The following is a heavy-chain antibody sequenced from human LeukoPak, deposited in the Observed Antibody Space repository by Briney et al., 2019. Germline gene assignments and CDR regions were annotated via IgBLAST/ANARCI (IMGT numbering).Heavy chain of an antibody. D-gene: IGHD7-27*01. Sequence: GGTLRLSCAASGFTFSNYGMDWVRQAPGKGLEWVSGIGPSGDNTYYADSVKGRFTISRDNSRNTVLLQMNSLTAEDTAVYYCGRDLNWGAFDIRGLGAMVTVSS. CDR1: GFTFSNYG. V-gene: IGHV3-23*01. CDR3: GRDLNWGAFDI. CDR2: IGPSGDNT. J-gene: IGHJ3*02.